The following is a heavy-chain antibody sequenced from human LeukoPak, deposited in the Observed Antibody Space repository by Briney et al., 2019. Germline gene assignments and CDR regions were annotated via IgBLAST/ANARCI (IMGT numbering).Heavy chain of an antibody. Sequence: SETLSLTCAVYGGSFSGYYWSWIRQPPGKGLEWIGEINHSGSTNYNPSLKSRVTISVDTSKNQFSLKLSSVTAADTAVYYCARGLVDESGETRAHFDYWGQGTLATVSS. CDR2: INHSGST. CDR3: ARGLVDESGETRAHFDY. CDR1: GGSFSGYY. V-gene: IGHV4-34*01. J-gene: IGHJ4*02. D-gene: IGHD4-17*01.